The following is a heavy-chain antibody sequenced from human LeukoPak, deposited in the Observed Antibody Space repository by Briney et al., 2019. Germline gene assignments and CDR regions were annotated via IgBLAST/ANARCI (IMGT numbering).Heavy chain of an antibody. V-gene: IGHV1-2*02. CDR1: GYTFTGYY. CDR2: INPNSGGT. J-gene: IGHJ4*02. CDR3: ARDLVVVPAAFDY. Sequence: ASVKVSCKASGYTFTGYYMHWVRQAPGQGLEWVGWINPNSGGTNYAQKFQGRVTMTRDTSISTAYMELSRLRSDDTAVYYCARDLVVVPAAFDYWGQGTLVTVSS. D-gene: IGHD2-2*01.